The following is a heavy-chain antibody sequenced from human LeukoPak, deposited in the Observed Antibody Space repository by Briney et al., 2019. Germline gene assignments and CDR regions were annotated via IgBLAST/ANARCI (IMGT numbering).Heavy chain of an antibody. CDR1: GFTFSSYA. J-gene: IGHJ5*02. Sequence: GRSLRLSCAASGFTFSSYAMHWVRQAPGKGLEWVAVISYDGSNKYYADSVKGRFTISRDNSKNTLYLQMNSLRAEDTAVYYCARDDGGGDFSNWFDPWGQGTLVTVSS. D-gene: IGHD2-21*02. CDR3: ARDDGGGDFSNWFDP. CDR2: ISYDGSNK. V-gene: IGHV3-30-3*01.